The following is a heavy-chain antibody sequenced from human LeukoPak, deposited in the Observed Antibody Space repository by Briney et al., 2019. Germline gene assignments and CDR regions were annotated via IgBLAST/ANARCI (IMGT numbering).Heavy chain of an antibody. V-gene: IGHV3-66*02. CDR3: ASRTHSGWYVYYYMDV. CDR1: GFTVSSNY. D-gene: IGHD6-19*01. Sequence: GVSLTLFCTASGFTVSSNYMSWVRQAPGKGLVGVSVIYSGGSTYYADSVKGRFTISRDNSKNTLYLQMNSLRAEDTAVYYCASRTHSGWYVYYYMDVWGKGTTVTVSS. J-gene: IGHJ6*03. CDR2: IYSGGST.